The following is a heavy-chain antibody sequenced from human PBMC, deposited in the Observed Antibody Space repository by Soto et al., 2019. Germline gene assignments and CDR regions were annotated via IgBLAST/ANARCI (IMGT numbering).Heavy chain of an antibody. CDR3: ATDRSISGEAAAKYY. CDR1: GYTITELS. D-gene: IGHD6-13*01. J-gene: IGHJ4*02. Sequence: ASVKVSCKVSGYTITELSMHWVRQAPGKGLEWMGGFDPEDGETIYAQKFQGRVTMTEDTSTDTAYMELSSLRSEDTAVYYCATDRSISGEAAAKYYWGQGTLVTVSS. V-gene: IGHV1-24*01. CDR2: FDPEDGET.